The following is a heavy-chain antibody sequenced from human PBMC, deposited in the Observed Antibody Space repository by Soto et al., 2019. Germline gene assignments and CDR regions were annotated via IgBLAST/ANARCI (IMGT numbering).Heavy chain of an antibody. CDR2: IWFDGSKQ. Sequence: QVQLVESGGGVVQPGRSLRLSCAASGFNFSSYGIHWVRQAPGKGLQWVAVIWFDGSKQYYADSVKGRFTVSRDNSKNTLYLQMNSLRAEDTAVYYCARELLYGSGSRDFHYYGMDVWGQGTTVTVSS. J-gene: IGHJ6*02. V-gene: IGHV3-33*01. D-gene: IGHD3-10*01. CDR3: ARELLYGSGSRDFHYYGMDV. CDR1: GFNFSSYG.